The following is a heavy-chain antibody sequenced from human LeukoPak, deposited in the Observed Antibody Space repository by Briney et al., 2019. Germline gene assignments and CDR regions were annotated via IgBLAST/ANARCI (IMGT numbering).Heavy chain of an antibody. CDR2: ISSSSSYT. CDR3: ARDPPPPPEATAVYYYGMDV. Sequence: GGSLRLSCAVSGLTFRDHYMDWVRQAPGKGLEWVSYISSSSSYTNYADSVKGRFTISRDNAKNSLYLQMNSLRAEDTAVYYCARDPPPPPEATAVYYYGMDVWGQGTTVTVSS. J-gene: IGHJ6*02. CDR1: GLTFRDHY. D-gene: IGHD5-12*01. V-gene: IGHV3-11*05.